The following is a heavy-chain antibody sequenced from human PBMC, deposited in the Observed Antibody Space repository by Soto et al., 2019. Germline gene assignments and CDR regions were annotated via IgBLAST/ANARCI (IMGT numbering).Heavy chain of an antibody. V-gene: IGHV3-15*01. D-gene: IGHD6-13*01. CDR3: TTDHTQQLVSLDIYDY. CDR1: GFTFSNAC. CDR2: IKSKTDGGTT. Sequence: GGSLRLSCVASGFTFSNACMSWVRQAPGKGLEWVGRIKSKTDGGTTDYAAPVKGRFTISRDDSKNTLYLQMNSLKTEDTAVYYCTTDHTQQLVSLDIYDYWGQGTLVTVSS. J-gene: IGHJ4*02.